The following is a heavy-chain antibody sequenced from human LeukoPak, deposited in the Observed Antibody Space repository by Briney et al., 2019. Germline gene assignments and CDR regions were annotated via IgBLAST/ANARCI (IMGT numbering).Heavy chain of an antibody. CDR1: GYTFTGYY. J-gene: IGHJ6*03. V-gene: IGHV1-2*02. D-gene: IGHD5-18*01. CDR3: ARIYSYGCQYYYYYMDV. CDR2: INPNSGGT. Sequence: ASVKVSCKASGYTFTGYYMHWVRQAPGQGLEWMGWINPNSGGTNYAQKFQGRVTMTRDTSISTAYMEPSRLRSDDTAVYYCARIYSYGCQYYYYYMDVWGKGTTVTVSS.